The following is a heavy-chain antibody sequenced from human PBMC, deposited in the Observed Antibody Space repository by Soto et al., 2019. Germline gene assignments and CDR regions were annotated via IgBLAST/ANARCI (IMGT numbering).Heavy chain of an antibody. CDR3: ARGSATDCSGGSCSFDY. V-gene: IGHV4-31*03. CDR1: GGSISSGGYY. CDR2: INHSGST. Sequence: SETLSLTCTVSGGSISSGGYYWSWIRQHPGKGLEWIGYINHSGSTYYNPSLKSRVTISVDTSKNQFSLKLSSVTAADTAVYYCARGSATDCSGGSCSFDYWGQGTLVTVSS. D-gene: IGHD2-15*01. J-gene: IGHJ4*02.